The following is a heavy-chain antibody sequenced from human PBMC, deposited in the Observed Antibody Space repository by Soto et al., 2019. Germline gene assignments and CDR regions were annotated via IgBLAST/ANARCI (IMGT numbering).Heavy chain of an antibody. CDR1: GFSLTTSGVG. CDR3: AHRRAIFGVVYGMDV. V-gene: IGHV2-5*02. D-gene: IGHD3-3*01. CDR2: IYWDDDK. J-gene: IGHJ6*02. Sequence: QITLKESGPTLVKPTQTLTLTCTFSGFSLTTSGVGVGWIRQPPGQALEWLALIYWDDDKRYSPSLKSRLTITKDTSNNQVVLTMTNMDPVDTGTYYCAHRRAIFGVVYGMDVWGQGTTVTVSS.